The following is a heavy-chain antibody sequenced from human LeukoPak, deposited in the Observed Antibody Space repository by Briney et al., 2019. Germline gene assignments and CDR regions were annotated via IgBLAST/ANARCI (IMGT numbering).Heavy chain of an antibody. CDR2: IHYRGST. V-gene: IGHV4-59*12. CDR3: AGYSSSWYYYMDV. J-gene: IGHJ6*03. Sequence: SETLSLTYTVSGGSISGYYWGWIRQAPGKGLEWIGYIHYRGSTNYNPSLKSRVTISLDTSKNQFSLKLSSVTAADTAVYYCAGYSSSWYYYMDVWGKGTTVTVSS. CDR1: GGSISGYY. D-gene: IGHD6-13*01.